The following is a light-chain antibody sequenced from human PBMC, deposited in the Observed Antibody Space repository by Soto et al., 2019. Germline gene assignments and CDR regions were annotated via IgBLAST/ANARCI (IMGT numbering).Light chain of an antibody. CDR2: AVS. CDR1: QSLLQSDGNTY. V-gene: IGKV2D-29*01. Sequence: IVMTQTPLSLSVTPGQPASISCKSSQSLLQSDGNTYLSWYLQKPGKPPQLLIYAVSNRFSGVPDRFSGSGSGTDFTLKISRVEAEDVGVYYCMQSIQLPRTFGQGTKVEIK. J-gene: IGKJ1*01. CDR3: MQSIQLPRT.